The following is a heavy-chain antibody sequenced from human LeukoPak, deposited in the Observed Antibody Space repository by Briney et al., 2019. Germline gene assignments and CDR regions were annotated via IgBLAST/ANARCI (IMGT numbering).Heavy chain of an antibody. CDR1: GFTFGNDG. D-gene: IGHD3/OR15-3a*01. V-gene: IGHV3-49*03. J-gene: IGHJ6*02. Sequence: GGSLRLSCKASGFTFGNDGVGWFRQAPGKGWGWVGFVKSKVYGATTFYGASVEGRFTVSRDDSQNIAYLQMNSLKTEDTAVYYCTRDPVAVPGYYYFGVDVWGQGTTVTVSS. CDR3: TRDPVAVPGYYYFGVDV. CDR2: VKSKVYGATT.